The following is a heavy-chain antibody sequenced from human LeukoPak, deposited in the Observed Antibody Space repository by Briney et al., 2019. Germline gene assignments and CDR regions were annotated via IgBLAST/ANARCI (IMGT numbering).Heavy chain of an antibody. Sequence: GGSLRLSCAASGFTFTNCAMHWVRQAPGKGLEWVAVISFDGTNKYYADSVKGRFTISRDNSKNMLNLQMNSLRGDDTAVYFCAREEFEIVLVSAGMRQPHLDYWGQGTRVTVAS. D-gene: IGHD2-2*01. CDR3: AREEFEIVLVSAGMRQPHLDY. CDR2: ISFDGTNK. J-gene: IGHJ4*02. V-gene: IGHV3-30-3*01. CDR1: GFTFTNCA.